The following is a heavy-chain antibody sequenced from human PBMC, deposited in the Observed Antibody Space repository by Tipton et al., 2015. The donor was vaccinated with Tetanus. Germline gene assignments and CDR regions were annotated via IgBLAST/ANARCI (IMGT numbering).Heavy chain of an antibody. J-gene: IGHJ6*02. Sequence: LRLSCTVSGASISSSRRFDCGWIRQPPGKGLEWIGTISYSGSTSYNPSLKSRVTISVDTSQKQISLKVNSVTAADTAVYYCARDRGVRGGYYYYHGMDVWGQGTTVTVSS. CDR3: ARDRGVRGGYYYYHGMDV. D-gene: IGHD3-10*01. CDR1: GASISSSRRFD. V-gene: IGHV4-39*07. CDR2: ISYSGST.